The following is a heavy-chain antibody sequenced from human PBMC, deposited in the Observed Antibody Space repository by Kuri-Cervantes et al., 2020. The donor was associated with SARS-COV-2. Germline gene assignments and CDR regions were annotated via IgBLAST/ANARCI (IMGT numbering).Heavy chain of an antibody. CDR2: IYYSGST. J-gene: IGHJ3*02. CDR1: GGSISSYY. Sequence: GSLRLSCTVSGGSISSYYWSWIRQPPGKGLEWIGYIYYSGSTNYNPSLKSRVTISVDTSKNQFSLKLSSVTAADTAVYYCARADVYYYDSRGPGAFDIWGQGTMVTVSS. CDR3: ARADVYYYDSRGPGAFDI. D-gene: IGHD3-22*01. V-gene: IGHV4-59*01.